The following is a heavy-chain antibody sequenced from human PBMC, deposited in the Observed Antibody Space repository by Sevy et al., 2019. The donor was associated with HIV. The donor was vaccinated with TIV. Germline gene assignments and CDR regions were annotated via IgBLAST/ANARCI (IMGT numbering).Heavy chain of an antibody. CDR2: IKEDGSVK. CDR1: GFTFSSYW. CDR3: VRAIGEAGSY. J-gene: IGHJ4*02. Sequence: GGSLRLSCEASGFTFSSYWMSWVRQAPGKGLEWVANIKEDGSVKYYVDSVKGRFTISRDNAKNSVYLQMNSLRAEDTALYYCVRAIGEAGSYWGQGTLVTVSS. V-gene: IGHV3-7*01. D-gene: IGHD3-10*01.